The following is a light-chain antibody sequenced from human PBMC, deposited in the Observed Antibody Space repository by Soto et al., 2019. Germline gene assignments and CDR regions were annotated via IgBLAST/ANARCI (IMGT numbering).Light chain of an antibody. V-gene: IGKV3-20*01. CDR3: QHYDNAHYT. CDR2: GTS. J-gene: IGKJ2*01. CDR1: QSVGTNY. Sequence: EIVLTQSPGTLSLSPGEGATLSCRASQSVGTNYLAWYQQKPGQAPRLLIYGTSSRATGIPDRFSGSGSGTEFTLTISKLDPEDFAVYYCQHYDNAHYTFGQGTKVDIK.